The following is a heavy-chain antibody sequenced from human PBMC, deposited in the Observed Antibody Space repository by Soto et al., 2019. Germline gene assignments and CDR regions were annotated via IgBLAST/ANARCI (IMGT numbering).Heavy chain of an antibody. Sequence: SETLSLTCAVYGGSFSGYYWSWIRQPPGKGLEWIGEINHSGSTNYNPSLKSRVTISVDTSKNQFSLKLSSVTAADTAVYYCARKGGCSGGSCYYYYYYMDVWGKGTTVTVSS. CDR3: ARKGGCSGGSCYYYYYYMDV. V-gene: IGHV4-34*01. D-gene: IGHD2-15*01. J-gene: IGHJ6*03. CDR1: GGSFSGYY. CDR2: INHSGST.